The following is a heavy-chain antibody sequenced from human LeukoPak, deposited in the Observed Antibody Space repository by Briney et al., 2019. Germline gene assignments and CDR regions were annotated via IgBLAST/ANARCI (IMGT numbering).Heavy chain of an antibody. J-gene: IGHJ4*02. Sequence: PGGSLRLSCAASGFTFSSYAVSWVRQAPGKGLEWISATTDSGGITYYADSVKGRFTISRDNSKNTLHLQMNSLRAEDTAVYYCARCDGETCYSPFTHWGQGTLVTVSS. CDR2: TTDSGGIT. D-gene: IGHD2-15*01. CDR1: GFTFSSYA. CDR3: ARCDGETCYSPFTH. V-gene: IGHV3-23*01.